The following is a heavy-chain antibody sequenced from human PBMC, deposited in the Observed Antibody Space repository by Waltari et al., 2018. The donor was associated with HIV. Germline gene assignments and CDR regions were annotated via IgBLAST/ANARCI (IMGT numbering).Heavy chain of an antibody. D-gene: IGHD1-26*01. CDR2: IKNKTEGATT. Sequence: EAQLVESGGGLVKRGGSLRLSCAASGFTFRKAWMNWVRQAPGKGLEWVGRIKNKTEGATTEYAAPVKGRCIISRDDSKNTLYLQMSSLKSDDTAVYYCTAGQGAPSYWGRGTLVTVS. CDR3: TAGQGAPSY. CDR1: GFTFRKAW. J-gene: IGHJ4*02. V-gene: IGHV3-15*05.